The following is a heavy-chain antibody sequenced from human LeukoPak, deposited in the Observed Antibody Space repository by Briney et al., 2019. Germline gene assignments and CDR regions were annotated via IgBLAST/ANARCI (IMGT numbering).Heavy chain of an antibody. CDR1: GDSISSYY. CDR2: IHFAGGA. Sequence: RPSETLSLTCSVSGDSISSYYWSWIRQPAGKGLEWIGRIHFAGGASYNPSLKSRVTISVDTSKNQFSLKLSSVTAADTAVYYCASSLRYFDWLPPGDYYYGMDVWGQGTTVTVSS. D-gene: IGHD3-9*01. CDR3: ASSLRYFDWLPPGDYYYGMDV. V-gene: IGHV4-4*07. J-gene: IGHJ6*02.